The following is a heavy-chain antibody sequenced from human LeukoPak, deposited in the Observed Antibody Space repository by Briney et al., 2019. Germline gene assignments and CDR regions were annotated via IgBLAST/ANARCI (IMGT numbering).Heavy chain of an antibody. V-gene: IGHV3-66*02. D-gene: IGHD6-19*01. CDR3: ARDNGYNSGSLGY. Sequence: PGGSLRLSCAASGFTVSANYMSWVRQAPGKGLEWVSVIYSGGSTCYADSVKGRFTIFRDSSKNTLYLQMNSLRAEDTAVYCCARDNGYNSGSLGYWGQGTLVTVSS. CDR1: GFTVSANY. CDR2: IYSGGST. J-gene: IGHJ4*02.